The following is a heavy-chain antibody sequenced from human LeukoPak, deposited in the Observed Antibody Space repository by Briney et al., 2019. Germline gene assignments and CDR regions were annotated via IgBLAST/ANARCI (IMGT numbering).Heavy chain of an antibody. J-gene: IGHJ3*02. CDR2: IYYSGST. Sequence: PSETLSLTCTVSGVSISSYYWSWIRQPPGKGLEWIGYIYYSGSTNYNPSLKSRVTISVDTSKNQFSLKLSSVTAADTAVYYCARFSGSYYVEFAFDIWGQGTMVTVSS. V-gene: IGHV4-59*01. CDR3: ARFSGSYYVEFAFDI. CDR1: GVSISSYY. D-gene: IGHD1-26*01.